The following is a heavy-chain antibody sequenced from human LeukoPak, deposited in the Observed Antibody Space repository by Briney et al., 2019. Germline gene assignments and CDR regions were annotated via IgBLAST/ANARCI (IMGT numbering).Heavy chain of an antibody. V-gene: IGHV4-34*01. Sequence: SETLSLTCAVYGGSFSGYYWSWIRQPPGKGLEWIGEINHSGSTSYNPSLKSRVTISVDTSKNQFSLKLSSVTAADTAVYYCARGRYYYDSSGYYYSKVYFDYWGQGTLVTVSS. CDR1: GGSFSGYY. J-gene: IGHJ4*02. CDR2: INHSGST. CDR3: ARGRYYYDSSGYYYSKVYFDY. D-gene: IGHD3-22*01.